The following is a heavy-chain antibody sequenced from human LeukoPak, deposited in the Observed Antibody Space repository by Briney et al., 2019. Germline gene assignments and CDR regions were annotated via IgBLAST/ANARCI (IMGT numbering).Heavy chain of an antibody. CDR2: IYTSGST. J-gene: IGHJ4*02. CDR3: ARDISLDY. D-gene: IGHD1-14*01. V-gene: IGHV4-61*02. CDR1: GGSISSGSYY. Sequence: SETLSLTCTVSGGSISSGSYYWRWLRQPAGKGLEWIGRIYTSGSTNYNPSLKSRVTISVDTSKNQFSLKLSSVTAADTAVYYCARDISLDYWGQGTLVTVSS.